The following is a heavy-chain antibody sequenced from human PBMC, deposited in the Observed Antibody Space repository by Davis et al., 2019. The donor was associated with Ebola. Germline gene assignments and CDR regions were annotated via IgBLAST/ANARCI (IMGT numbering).Heavy chain of an antibody. V-gene: IGHV4-59*08. CDR3: AKHPEGTWFDP. CDR2: IYYSGST. Sequence: PSETLSLTCTVSGGSISSYYWSWIRQPPGKGLEWIGYIYYSGSTNYNPSLKSRVTISVDTSKNQFSLKLSSVTAADTAVYYCAKHPEGTWFDPWGQGTLVTVSS. D-gene: IGHD1-14*01. CDR1: GGSISSYY. J-gene: IGHJ5*02.